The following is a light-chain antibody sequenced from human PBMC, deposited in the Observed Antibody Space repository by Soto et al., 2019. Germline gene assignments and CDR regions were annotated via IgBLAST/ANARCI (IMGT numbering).Light chain of an antibody. CDR1: QTIGSW. Sequence: DIQMTLSPSTLSASVGDRVTITCRASQTIGSWLAWYQQKPGKAPKVLIYKASNLESGVPSRFSGSESGTEFTLTISNLQPDDFATYYCQQYNVYPYTFGQGTKLEIK. CDR3: QQYNVYPYT. J-gene: IGKJ2*01. CDR2: KAS. V-gene: IGKV1-5*03.